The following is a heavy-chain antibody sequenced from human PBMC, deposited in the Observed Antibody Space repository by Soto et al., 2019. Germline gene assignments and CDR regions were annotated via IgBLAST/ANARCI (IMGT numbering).Heavy chain of an antibody. CDR2: IIPIFGTA. Sequence: SVKVSCKASGGTFSSYAISWVRQAPGQGLEWMGGIIPIFGTANYAQKFQGRVTITADESTSTAYMELSSLRSEDTAVYYCASVSYYYYGMDVWGQGTTVTVSS. CDR1: GGTFSSYA. V-gene: IGHV1-69*13. J-gene: IGHJ6*02. D-gene: IGHD3-16*01. CDR3: ASVSYYYYGMDV.